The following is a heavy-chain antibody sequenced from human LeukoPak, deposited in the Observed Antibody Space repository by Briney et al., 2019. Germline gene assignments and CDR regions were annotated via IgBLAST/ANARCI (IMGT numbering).Heavy chain of an antibody. J-gene: IGHJ4*02. V-gene: IGHV3-23*01. CDR3: AKGKNAYGSSSNDY. D-gene: IGHD6-13*01. CDR2: FSGTVGST. Sequence: GGSLRLSCAASGFTFSSYAMSWVRRAPGKGLEWVSSFSGTVGSTYYADSVKGRFTISRDSYKNTLYLQMNSLRAEDTAVYYCAKGKNAYGSSSNDYWGQGSLVTVSS. CDR1: GFTFSSYA.